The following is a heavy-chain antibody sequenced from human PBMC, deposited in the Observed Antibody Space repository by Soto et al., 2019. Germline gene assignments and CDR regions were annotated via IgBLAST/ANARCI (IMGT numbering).Heavy chain of an antibody. CDR1: GFTFSSYA. V-gene: IGHV3-23*01. CDR2: ISGSGSYT. J-gene: IGHJ2*01. Sequence: PGGSLRLSCAASGFTFSSYAMSWVRQGPGKGLEWVSAISGSGSYTYYADSVKGRFTISRDNSKNTLYLQMNSLRAEDTAVYYCAKDRVFNGYWYFDLWGRGTLVTVSS. CDR3: AKDRVFNGYWYFDL.